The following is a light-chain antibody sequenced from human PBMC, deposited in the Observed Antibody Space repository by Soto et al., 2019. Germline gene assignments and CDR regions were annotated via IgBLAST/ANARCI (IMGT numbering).Light chain of an antibody. V-gene: IGKV3-15*01. CDR1: QSVSSN. Sequence: EIVMTQSPATLSVSPGERATLSCRASQSVSSNLAWYQQKPDQAPRLLIYGASTRATGIPARFSGSGSGTEFTLTISSLQSEDFAVYYCQQYNNWPPMFGQGTKVDIK. J-gene: IGKJ1*01. CDR3: QQYNNWPPM. CDR2: GAS.